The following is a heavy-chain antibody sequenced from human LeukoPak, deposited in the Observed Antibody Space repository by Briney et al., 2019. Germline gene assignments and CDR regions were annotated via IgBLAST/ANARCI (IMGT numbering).Heavy chain of an antibody. Sequence: PSETLSLTCAVSGGSISSSNWWSWVRQPPGKGLEWIGEIYHSGSTNYNPSLKSRVTISVDKSKNQFSLKLSSVTAADTAVYYCARVAVAGPTSYGMDVWGQGTTVTVSS. V-gene: IGHV4-4*02. J-gene: IGHJ6*02. CDR2: IYHSGST. D-gene: IGHD6-19*01. CDR3: ARVAVAGPTSYGMDV. CDR1: GGSISSSNW.